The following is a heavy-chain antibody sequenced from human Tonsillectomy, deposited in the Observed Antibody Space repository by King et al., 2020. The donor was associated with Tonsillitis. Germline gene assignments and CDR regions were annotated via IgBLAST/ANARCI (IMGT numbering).Heavy chain of an antibody. CDR1: GASINSDTYY. Sequence: QLQESGPGLVKPSQTLSLTCTVSGASINSDTYYWNWIRQPAGKGLEWIGRIFASGSASSNPSLKSRVTLSVDTSKNQFSLKLTSVTAADTAVYYCAREDYGDFPYWGQGTLVAVSS. V-gene: IGHV4-61*02. CDR2: IFASGSA. CDR3: AREDYGDFPY. J-gene: IGHJ4*02. D-gene: IGHD4-17*01.